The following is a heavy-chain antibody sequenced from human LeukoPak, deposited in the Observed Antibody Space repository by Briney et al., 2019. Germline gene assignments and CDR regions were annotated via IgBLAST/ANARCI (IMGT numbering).Heavy chain of an antibody. D-gene: IGHD7-27*01. CDR3: ARGPRGELGMGSYYYMDV. CDR1: GGTFSSYA. Sequence: GSSVKVSCKASGGTFSSYAISWVRQAPGQGLEWMGGIIPIFGTANYAQKFQGRVTITTDESTSTAYMELSSLRSEDTAVYYCARGPRGELGMGSYYYMDVWGKGTTVTVSS. J-gene: IGHJ6*03. V-gene: IGHV1-69*05. CDR2: IIPIFGTA.